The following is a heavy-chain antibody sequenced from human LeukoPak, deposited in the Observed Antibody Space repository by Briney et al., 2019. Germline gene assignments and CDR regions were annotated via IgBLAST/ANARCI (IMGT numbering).Heavy chain of an antibody. V-gene: IGHV1-69*04. CDR1: GGTFSSYA. D-gene: IGHD3-9*01. J-gene: IGHJ1*01. CDR2: IIPILGIA. Sequence: SVKVSCKASGGTFSSYAISWVRQAPGQGLEWMGRIIPILGIANYAQKFQGRVTMTEDTSTDTAYMELSSLRSEDMAVYYCATARITIIQGYGYFQHWGQGTLVTVSS. CDR3: ATARITIIQGYGYFQH.